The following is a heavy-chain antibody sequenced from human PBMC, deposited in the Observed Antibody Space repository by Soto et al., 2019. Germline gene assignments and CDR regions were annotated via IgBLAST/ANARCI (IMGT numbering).Heavy chain of an antibody. CDR2: ISYDGSNK. D-gene: IGHD3-22*01. V-gene: IGHV3-30-3*01. Sequence: QVQLVESGGGVVQPGRSLRLSCAASGFTFSSYAMHWVRQAPGKGLEWVAVISYDGSNKYYADSVKGRFTISRDNSKNTLYLQMNSLRAEDTAVYYCARGAPNTDVIVVVITTSDFDYWGQGTLVTVSS. J-gene: IGHJ4*02. CDR3: ARGAPNTDVIVVVITTSDFDY. CDR1: GFTFSSYA.